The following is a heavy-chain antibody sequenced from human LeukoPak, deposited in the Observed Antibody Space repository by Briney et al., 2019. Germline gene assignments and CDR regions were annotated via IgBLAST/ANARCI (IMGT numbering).Heavy chain of an antibody. D-gene: IGHD3-22*01. CDR1: GYTFTSYD. J-gene: IGHJ6*03. Sequence: GASVKVSCKASGYTFTSYDINWVRQATGQGLEWMGWMNPNSGNTGYAKKFQGRVTMTRNTSISTAYMELSSLRSEDTAVYYCAREGYYDTSGYYYMDVWGKGTTVTVSS. V-gene: IGHV1-8*01. CDR2: MNPNSGNT. CDR3: AREGYYDTSGYYYMDV.